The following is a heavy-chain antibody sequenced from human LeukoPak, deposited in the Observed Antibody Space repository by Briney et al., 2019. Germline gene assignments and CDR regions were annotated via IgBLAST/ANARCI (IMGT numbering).Heavy chain of an antibody. CDR3: ARLWLARRGTPWFDP. D-gene: IGHD6-19*01. CDR2: SSTTSNTK. CDR1: GFTFSSYV. Sequence: GGTLRLSCAASGFTFSSYVMSWVRQAPGKGLEWISYSSTTSNTKYYADSVKGRFTIARDNAKSTLYLQMSSLRVEDTGVYYCARLWLARRGTPWFDPWGQGTLVTVSS. V-gene: IGHV3-48*04. J-gene: IGHJ5*02.